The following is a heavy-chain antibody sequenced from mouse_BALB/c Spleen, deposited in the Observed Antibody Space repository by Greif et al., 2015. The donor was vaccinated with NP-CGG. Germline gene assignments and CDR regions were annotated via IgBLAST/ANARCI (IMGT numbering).Heavy chain of an antibody. CDR3: ARGTAHFDY. V-gene: IGHV5-15*02. CDR2: ISNLAYSI. CDR1: GFTFSDYG. D-gene: IGHD1-2*01. Sequence: EVQVVESGGGLVQPGGSRKLSCAASGFTFSDYGMAWVRQAPGKGPEWVAFISNLAYSIYYADTVTGRFTISRENAKNTLYLEMSSLRSEDTAMYYCARGTAHFDYWGQGTTLTVSS. J-gene: IGHJ2*01.